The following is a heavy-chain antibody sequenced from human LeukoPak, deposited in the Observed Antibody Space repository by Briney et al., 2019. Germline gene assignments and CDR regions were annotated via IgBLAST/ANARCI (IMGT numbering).Heavy chain of an antibody. D-gene: IGHD5-12*01. CDR3: AKGRSGYDYDAFDI. CDR2: ISWNSGSI. V-gene: IGHV3-9*01. CDR1: GFTFDDYA. J-gene: IGHJ3*02. Sequence: GGYLRLSCAASGFTFDDYAMHWVRQAPGKGLEWVSGISWNSGSIGYADSVKGRFTISRDNAKNSLYLQMNSLRAEDTALYYCAKGRSGYDYDAFDIWGQGTMVTVSS.